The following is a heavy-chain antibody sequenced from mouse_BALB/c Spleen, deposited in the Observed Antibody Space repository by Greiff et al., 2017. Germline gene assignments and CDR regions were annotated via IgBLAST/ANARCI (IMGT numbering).Heavy chain of an antibody. V-gene: IGHV5-6*01. Sequence: EVHLVESGGDLVKPGGSLKLSCAASGFTFSSYGMSWVRQTPDKRLEWVATISSGGSYTYYPDSVKGRFTISRDNAKNTLYLQMSSLKSEDTAMYYCARPVDGYYWFAYWGQGTLVTVSA. CDR2: ISSGGSYT. D-gene: IGHD2-3*01. CDR1: GFTFSSYG. CDR3: ARPVDGYYWFAY. J-gene: IGHJ3*01.